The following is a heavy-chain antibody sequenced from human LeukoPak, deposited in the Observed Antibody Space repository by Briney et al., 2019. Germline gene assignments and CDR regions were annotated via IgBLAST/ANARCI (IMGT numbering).Heavy chain of an antibody. CDR1: GFTFSNAW. CDR3: ATDLGGYYSGSGSYWGSLDY. Sequence: PGGSLRPSCAASGFTFSNAWMSWVRQAPGKGLEWVGRIKRKSDGGTPDNAAPVKGRFTISRDDSKNTLYLQMNSLKIEDTAMYYCATDLGGYYSGSGSYWGSLDYWGQGTVVTVSS. CDR2: IKRKSDGGTP. J-gene: IGHJ4*02. D-gene: IGHD3-10*01. V-gene: IGHV3-15*01.